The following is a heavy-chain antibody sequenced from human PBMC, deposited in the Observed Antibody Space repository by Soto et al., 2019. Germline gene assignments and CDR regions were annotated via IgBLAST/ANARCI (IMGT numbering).Heavy chain of an antibody. CDR1: GYTFTRHY. CDR3: ARDFVEVPSALYYFDY. CDR2: INPSGGST. V-gene: IGHV1-46*01. Sequence: QVQLVQSGAEVKKPGASVKVSCKASGYTFTRHYMHWVRQAPGQGLEWMATINPSGGSTTSAQKFQGRVTMTRDTSNSTVYMELSSLRSEDTAVYYCARDFVEVPSALYYFDYWGQGALVTVSS. J-gene: IGHJ4*02. D-gene: IGHD2-2*01.